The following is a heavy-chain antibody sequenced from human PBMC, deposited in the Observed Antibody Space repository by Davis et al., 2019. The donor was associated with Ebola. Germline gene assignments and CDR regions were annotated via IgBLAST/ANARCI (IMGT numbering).Heavy chain of an antibody. V-gene: IGHV3-48*04. CDR2: ISSSGSTI. J-gene: IGHJ4*02. CDR1: GFTFTAYS. CDR3: ARVRGPMVRGVIDY. D-gene: IGHD3-10*01. Sequence: GESLKISCAGSGFTFTAYSINWVRQAPGKGLEWVSYISSSGSTIYYADSVKGRFTISRDNAKNSLYLQMNSLRAEDTAVYYCARVRGPMVRGVIDYWGQGTLVTVSS.